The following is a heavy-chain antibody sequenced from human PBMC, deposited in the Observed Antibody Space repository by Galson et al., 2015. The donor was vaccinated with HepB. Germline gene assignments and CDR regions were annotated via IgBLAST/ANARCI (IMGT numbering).Heavy chain of an antibody. CDR3: AKGGCSSANCEMPFDI. CDR1: GYTFSSYV. CDR2: VMKSGGNT. J-gene: IGHJ3*02. D-gene: IGHD2-2*01. V-gene: IGHV3-23*01. Sequence: SLRLSCAASGYTFSSYVMSWVRQAPGKGLEWVSSVMKSGGNTYHADSVKGRFTISRDNSKNTLYLQMTSLRAEDTAVYYCAKGGCSSANCEMPFDIWGQGTVVTVSS.